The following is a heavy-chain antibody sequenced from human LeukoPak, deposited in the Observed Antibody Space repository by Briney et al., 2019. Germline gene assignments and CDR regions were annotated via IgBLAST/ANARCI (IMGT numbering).Heavy chain of an antibody. J-gene: IGHJ3*02. CDR2: AYLTGST. V-gene: IGHV4-61*02. D-gene: IGHD3-3*01. Sequence: PSETLSLTCTVSGGSVSSGSFYWTWIRQPAGKGLEWIGRAYLTGSTNYNPSLKSRVTISVDTSKNHFSLRLNSVTAADTAIYYCARGPTSVTTFRMVTADVIDIWGQGTLVTVSS. CDR3: ARGPTSVTTFRMVTADVIDI. CDR1: GGSVSSGSFY.